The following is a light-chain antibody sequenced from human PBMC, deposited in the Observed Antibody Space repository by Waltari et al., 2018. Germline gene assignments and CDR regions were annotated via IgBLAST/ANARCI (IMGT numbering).Light chain of an antibody. CDR3: SSYAGTKKLL. J-gene: IGLJ2*01. CDR1: SSDIGTYKF. Sequence: QSALTQPPSASGSPRQSVTISCSGSSSDIGTYKFVSWYQQHPGKSPKLIIYEVNQRPSGVPDRFSGSKSGNTASLTVSGLLPEDEADYYCSSYAGTKKLLFGGVTKLTVL. V-gene: IGLV2-8*01. CDR2: EVN.